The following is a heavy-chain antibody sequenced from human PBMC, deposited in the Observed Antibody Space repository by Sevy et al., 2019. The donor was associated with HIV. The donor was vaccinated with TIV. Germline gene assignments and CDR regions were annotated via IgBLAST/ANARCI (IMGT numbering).Heavy chain of an antibody. V-gene: IGHV2-5*02. D-gene: IGHD4-17*01. J-gene: IGHJ4*02. CDR3: ARFNYGDYTAYFDF. Sequence: SGPTLVNPTQTLTLTCTFSGFSLSTSGVGVGWIRQPPGKALEWLTFIYWDDDKRYSPSLKSGLTITKDTSKSQVVLTMTNMDPVNTATYFCARFNYGDYTAYFDFWGQGTLVTVSS. CDR2: IYWDDDK. CDR1: GFSLSTSGVG.